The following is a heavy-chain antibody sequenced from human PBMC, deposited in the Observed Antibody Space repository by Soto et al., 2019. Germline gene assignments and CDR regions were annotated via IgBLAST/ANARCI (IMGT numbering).Heavy chain of an antibody. CDR2: ITRDGSST. CDR3: ARGANGYYYFDY. V-gene: IGHV3-74*01. CDR1: GFSLSDYW. Sequence: VQLVESGGGLVQPGGSLRLSCAASGFSLSDYWMHWVRQAPGEGLVWLSRITRDGSSTNYADSVKGRFTISRDNAKNTLYLQVYSLRGEDTAVYYCARGANGYYYFDYWGQGTLVTVSS. D-gene: IGHD5-18*01. J-gene: IGHJ4*02.